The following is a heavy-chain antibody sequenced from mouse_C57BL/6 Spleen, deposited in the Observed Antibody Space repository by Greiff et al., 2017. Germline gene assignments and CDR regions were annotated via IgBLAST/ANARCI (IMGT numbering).Heavy chain of an antibody. J-gene: IGHJ3*01. CDR2: IDPSGSET. V-gene: IGHV1-52*01. CDR1: GYTFTSYW. D-gene: IGHD1-1*01. CDR3: ARYYDYYGGFAY. Sequence: QVHVKQPGAELVRPGSSVKLSCKASGYTFTSYWMNWVKQRPRQGLEWIGHIDPSGSETHYNQKFKNKATLTVDNSSSTAYMQISSLTAEDSAVYYCARYYDYYGGFAYWGQGTLVTVSA.